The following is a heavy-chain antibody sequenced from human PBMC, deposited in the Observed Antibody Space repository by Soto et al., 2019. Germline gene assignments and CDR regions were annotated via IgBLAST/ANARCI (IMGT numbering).Heavy chain of an antibody. V-gene: IGHV3-48*01. J-gene: IGHJ4*02. CDR1: GFTFSSYS. CDR2: ISSSSSTI. D-gene: IGHD3-10*01. Sequence: PGGSLRLSCAASGFTFSSYSMNWVRQAPGKGLEWVLYISSSSSTIYYADSVKGRFTISRDNAKNSLYLQMNSLRAEDTSVYYCARANYYGSPGDFDYWGQGTLVTVSS. CDR3: ARANYYGSPGDFDY.